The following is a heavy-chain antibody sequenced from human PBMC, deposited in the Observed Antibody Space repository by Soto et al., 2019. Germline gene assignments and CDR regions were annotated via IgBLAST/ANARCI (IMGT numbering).Heavy chain of an antibody. CDR3: AKDYFSGIDL. Sequence: GGSLRLPCAASGFPFSISWMHWVRQVPGKGLEWVSLITSDGSKTIYAASVKGRFSISRDNAESTVYLQMNSLRAEDTGIYYCAKDYFSGIDLWGQGTPVTVSS. CDR1: GFPFSISW. V-gene: IGHV3-74*01. CDR2: ITSDGSKT. D-gene: IGHD6-13*01. J-gene: IGHJ4*02.